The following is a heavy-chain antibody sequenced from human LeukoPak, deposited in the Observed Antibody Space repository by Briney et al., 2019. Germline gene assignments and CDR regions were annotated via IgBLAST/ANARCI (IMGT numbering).Heavy chain of an antibody. Sequence: PGGSLRLSCAASGFTFSSYSMNWVRQAPGKGLEWVSSISSSSSYIYYADSVKGRFTISRDNAKNSLYLQVNSLRAEDTAVYYCARDPNVDIVATIHYYYYGMDVWGQGTTVTVSS. CDR3: ARDPNVDIVATIHYYYYGMDV. V-gene: IGHV3-21*01. D-gene: IGHD5-12*01. CDR1: GFTFSSYS. J-gene: IGHJ6*02. CDR2: ISSSSSYI.